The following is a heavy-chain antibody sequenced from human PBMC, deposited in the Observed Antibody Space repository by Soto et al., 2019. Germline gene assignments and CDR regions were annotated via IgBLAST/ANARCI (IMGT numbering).Heavy chain of an antibody. CDR2: IYYSGST. V-gene: IGHV4-39*01. CDR3: ARARWTAAPFPFDY. J-gene: IGHJ4*02. Sequence: PSETLSLTCTVSGGSISSSSYYWGWIRQPPGKGLEWIGSIYYSGSTYYNPSLKSRVTISVDTSKNQFSLKLSSVTAADTAVYYCARARWTAAPFPFDYWGQGTLVTVSS. D-gene: IGHD6-13*01. CDR1: GGSISSSSYY.